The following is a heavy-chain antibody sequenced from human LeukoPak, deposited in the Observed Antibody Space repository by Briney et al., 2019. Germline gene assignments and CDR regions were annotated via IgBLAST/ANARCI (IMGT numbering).Heavy chain of an antibody. Sequence: GASVKVSCRASGYTFTGYYMHWVRQAPGQGLEWMGWINPNSGGTNYAQKFQGRVTMTRDTSISTAYMELSRLRSDDTAVYYCARGVRNFRLESSYYYYYGMDVWGQGTTVTVSS. D-gene: IGHD1-1*01. CDR3: ARGVRNFRLESSYYYYYGMDV. J-gene: IGHJ6*02. CDR2: INPNSGGT. CDR1: GYTFTGYY. V-gene: IGHV1-2*02.